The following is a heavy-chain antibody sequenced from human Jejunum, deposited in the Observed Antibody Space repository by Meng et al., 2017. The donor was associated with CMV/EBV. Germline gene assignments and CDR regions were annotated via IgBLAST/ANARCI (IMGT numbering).Heavy chain of an antibody. CDR1: GGTFNNYI. D-gene: IGHD2-15*01. CDR3: ATESSGGGFDP. V-gene: IGHV1-69*15. Sequence: QVLLVQSGAEVKKXXXXXRXSCNASGGTFNNYIIHWVRQPPGQGLEWMGRIIPIFAKANYAQNFQGRVTITADESTSTAYMELSSLRSEDTAIYYCATESSGGGFDPWGQGTLVTVSS. CDR2: IIPIFAKA. J-gene: IGHJ5*02.